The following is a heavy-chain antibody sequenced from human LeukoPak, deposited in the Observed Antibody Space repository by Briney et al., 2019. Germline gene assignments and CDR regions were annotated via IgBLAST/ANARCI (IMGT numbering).Heavy chain of an antibody. J-gene: IGHJ6*04. CDR2: IYSGGNT. Sequence: GSLRLSCAASGFTVSSNYMSWVRQAPGKGLEWVAVIYSGGNTYYAGSAKGRLTISGENSKHTLYLQMNSLRAEDTAVYYCAREYCSSTSCPIMDVWGKGTTVTVSS. D-gene: IGHD2-2*01. CDR1: GFTVSSNY. V-gene: IGHV3-53*01. CDR3: AREYCSSTSCPIMDV.